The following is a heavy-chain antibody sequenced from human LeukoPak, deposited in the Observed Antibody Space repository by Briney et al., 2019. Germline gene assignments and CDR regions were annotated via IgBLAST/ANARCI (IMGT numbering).Heavy chain of an antibody. V-gene: IGHV3-30-3*01. J-gene: IGHJ6*02. CDR1: GFTFSSYA. D-gene: IGHD6-19*01. CDR3: ARGEGIAVAGGYYYGMDV. Sequence: GRSLRLSCAASGFTFSSYAMHWVRQAPGKGLEWVAVISYDGSNKYYADSVKGRFTISRDNSKNTLYLQMNSLRAEDTAVYYCARGEGIAVAGGYYYGMDVWGQGTTVTVSS. CDR2: ISYDGSNK.